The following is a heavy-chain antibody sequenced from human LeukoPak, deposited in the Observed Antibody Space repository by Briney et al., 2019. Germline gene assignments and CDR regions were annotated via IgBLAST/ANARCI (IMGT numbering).Heavy chain of an antibody. J-gene: IGHJ4*02. CDR3: ARGQWLPDY. Sequence: PGGSLRLFCAASGFTFSDYYMSWIRQAPGKGLEWVSYISSSSSYTNYADSVKGRFTISRDNTKNSLYLQMNSLRAEDTAVYYCARGQWLPDYWGQGTLVTVSS. CDR1: GFTFSDYY. D-gene: IGHD5-12*01. CDR2: ISSSSSYT. V-gene: IGHV3-11*06.